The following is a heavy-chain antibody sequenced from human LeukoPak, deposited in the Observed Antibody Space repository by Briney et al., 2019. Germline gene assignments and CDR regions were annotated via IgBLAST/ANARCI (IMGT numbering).Heavy chain of an antibody. CDR1: GFTFSSYW. D-gene: IGHD5-12*01. CDR2: IKHDGTEK. CDR3: ARDAGHSGYDLLDY. Sequence: AGSLRLSCADSGFTFSSYWMNWVRQAPGEGLEWVATIKHDGTEKYYADFVKGRFTISRDNAKNSLFLQMDSLRAEDTAVYYCARDAGHSGYDLLDYWGQGTLVTVSS. J-gene: IGHJ4*02. V-gene: IGHV3-7*01.